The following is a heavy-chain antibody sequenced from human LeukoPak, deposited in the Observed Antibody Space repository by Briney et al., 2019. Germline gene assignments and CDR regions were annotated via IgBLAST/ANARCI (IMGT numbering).Heavy chain of an antibody. J-gene: IGHJ5*02. V-gene: IGHV4-59*11. CDR1: GGSISSHY. CDR3: ARDKVLFDP. Sequence: SSETLSLTCTVSGGSISSHYWSWIRQPPGKGLEWIGYIYYSGSTNYNPSLKSRVTISVDTSKNQFSLKLSSVTAADTAMYYCARDKVLFDPWGQGTLVTVSS. D-gene: IGHD2/OR15-2a*01. CDR2: IYYSGST.